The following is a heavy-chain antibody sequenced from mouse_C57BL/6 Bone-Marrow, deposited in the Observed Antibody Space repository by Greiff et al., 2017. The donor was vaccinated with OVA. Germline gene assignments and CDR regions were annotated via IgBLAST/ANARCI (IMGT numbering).Heavy chain of an antibody. CDR1: GYAFSSYW. J-gene: IGHJ1*03. CDR2: IYPGDGDT. CDR3: ARSDWDWYFDV. Sequence: VKLQESGAELVKPGASVKISCKASGYAFSSYWMNWVKQRPGKGLEWIGQIYPGDGDTNYNGKFKGKATLTADKSSSTAYMQLSSLTSEDSAVYFCARSDWDWYFDVWGTGTTVTVSS. V-gene: IGHV1-80*01. D-gene: IGHD4-1*01.